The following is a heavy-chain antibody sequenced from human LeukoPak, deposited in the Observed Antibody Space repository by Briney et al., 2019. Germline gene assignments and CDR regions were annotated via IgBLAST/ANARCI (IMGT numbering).Heavy chain of an antibody. V-gene: IGHV1-2*02. Sequence: ASVKVSCKPSGYTFTVNYVHWVRQAPGQGLEWEGWINPNSGGTYYAQKFQGRVTMTRDTSISTAYMDLSRLTSDDTAVYYCARGFSDSSGKRLDYWGQGTLVTVSS. J-gene: IGHJ4*02. CDR2: INPNSGGT. CDR1: GYTFTVNY. D-gene: IGHD3-22*01. CDR3: ARGFSDSSGKRLDY.